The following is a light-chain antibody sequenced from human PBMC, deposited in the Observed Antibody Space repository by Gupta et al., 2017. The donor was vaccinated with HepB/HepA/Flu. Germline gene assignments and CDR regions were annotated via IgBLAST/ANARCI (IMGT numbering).Light chain of an antibody. CDR2: KCS. V-gene: IGKV2-30*01. J-gene: IGKJ1*01. CDR1: QRLVYPDAYTY. CDR3: MQGTYSPT. Sequence: DGVMIQSALSLTVTLAQPASISCRSSQRLVYPDAYTYLSWFQQRQGQSPRRLLHKCSSRDSGVPDIFSGSGSGTDFTLKISLVAAEDVGIYYYMQGTYSPTFGQGTKVEIK.